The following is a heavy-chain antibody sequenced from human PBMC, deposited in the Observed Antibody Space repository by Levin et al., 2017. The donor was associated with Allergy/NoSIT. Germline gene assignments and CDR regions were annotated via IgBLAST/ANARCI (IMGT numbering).Heavy chain of an antibody. Sequence: LSLTCAASGFTFSSYSMNWVRQAPGKGLEWVSSISSSSSYIYYADSVKGRFTISRDNAKNSLYLQMNSLRAEDTAVYYCARDLSHNAFDIWGQGTMVTVSS. CDR3: ARDLSHNAFDI. J-gene: IGHJ3*02. V-gene: IGHV3-21*01. CDR2: ISSSSSYI. CDR1: GFTFSSYS.